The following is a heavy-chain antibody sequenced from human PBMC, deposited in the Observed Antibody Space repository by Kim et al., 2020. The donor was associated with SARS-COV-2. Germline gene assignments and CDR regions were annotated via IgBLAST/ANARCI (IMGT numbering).Heavy chain of an antibody. D-gene: IGHD5-18*01. J-gene: IGHJ4*02. CDR3: ARGAWIQLWFIY. V-gene: IGHV1-46*01. Sequence: SYAQKFQSRVTMTRDTSTSTVYMELSSLRSEDTAVYYCARGAWIQLWFIYWGQGTLVTVSS.